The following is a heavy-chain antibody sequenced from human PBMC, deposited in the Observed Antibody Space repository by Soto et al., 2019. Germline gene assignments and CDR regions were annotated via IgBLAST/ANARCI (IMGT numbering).Heavy chain of an antibody. V-gene: IGHV4-31*03. CDR3: ARWTYLYDSSNIRYGGFDT. CDR1: GVSLDSGDYF. J-gene: IGHJ3*02. CDR2: ISYSGRT. Sequence: QVQLQESGPGLVKPSQTLSLTCTVSGVSLDSGDYFWGWIRQLPGKGLEWIGYISYSGRTFYSPIMNSRTSISADTSQNQFSLRMTSVIAADTAVYFCARWTYLYDSSNIRYGGFDTWGHGTKVTVSS. D-gene: IGHD3-22*01.